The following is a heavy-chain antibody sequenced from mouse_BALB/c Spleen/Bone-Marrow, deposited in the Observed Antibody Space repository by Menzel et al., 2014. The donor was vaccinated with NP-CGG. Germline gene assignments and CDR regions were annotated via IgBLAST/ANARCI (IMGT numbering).Heavy chain of an antibody. D-gene: IGHD1-1*01. CDR3: TTYVIYGLEQ. CDR1: GFNIKYSY. V-gene: IGHV14-4*02. CDR2: IVPENGST. Sequence: EVHLQQSGAELVRSGASVKLCCTGSGFNIKYSYIHWVLQRPGQGLEWIGWIVPENGSTEYAPKFQGKSTMTAQTFSYTAYLQRSSLTTEDSAVYYYTTYVIYGLEQWGQGTLVTVSS. J-gene: IGHJ4*01.